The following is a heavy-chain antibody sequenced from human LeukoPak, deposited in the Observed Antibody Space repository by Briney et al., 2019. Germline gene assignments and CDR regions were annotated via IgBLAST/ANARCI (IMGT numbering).Heavy chain of an antibody. Sequence: GGSLRLSCAASGFTFSSYSMNWVRQAPGKGLEWVSSISSSSSYIYYADSVKGRFTISRDNAKNSLYLQMNSLRAEGTAVYYCARDPGHCSSTSCYTDLRDYWGQGTLVTVSS. CDR1: GFTFSSYS. J-gene: IGHJ4*02. V-gene: IGHV3-21*01. D-gene: IGHD2-2*02. CDR3: ARDPGHCSSTSCYTDLRDY. CDR2: ISSSSSYI.